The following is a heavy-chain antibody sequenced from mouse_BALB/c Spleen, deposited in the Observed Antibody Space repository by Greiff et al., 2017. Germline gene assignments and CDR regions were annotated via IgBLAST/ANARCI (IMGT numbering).Heavy chain of an antibody. Sequence: EVHLVESGAELVRPGALVKLSCKASGFNIKDYYMHWVKQRPEQGLEWIGWIDPENGNTIYDPKFQGKASITADTSSNTAYLQLSSLTSEDTAVYYCARDYYGSSWYFDVWGAGTTVTVSS. V-gene: IGHV14-1*02. D-gene: IGHD1-1*01. CDR1: GFNIKDYY. J-gene: IGHJ1*01. CDR2: IDPENGNT. CDR3: ARDYYGSSWYFDV.